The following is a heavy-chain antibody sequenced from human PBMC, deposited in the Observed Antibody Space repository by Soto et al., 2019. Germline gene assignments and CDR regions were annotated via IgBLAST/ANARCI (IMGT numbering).Heavy chain of an antibody. CDR1: GFTFNRYW. D-gene: IGHD4-17*01. CDR2: IKEDGSEL. V-gene: IGHV3-7*01. CDR3: ARDLGYGDYFAFDI. Sequence: GGSLRLSCAASGFTFNRYWMSWVRQAPGKGLEWVANIKEDGSELYYVDSVKGRFTISRDNAKNSLYLQMNSLRAEDTAVYYCARDLGYGDYFAFDIWGQGTMVTVSS. J-gene: IGHJ3*02.